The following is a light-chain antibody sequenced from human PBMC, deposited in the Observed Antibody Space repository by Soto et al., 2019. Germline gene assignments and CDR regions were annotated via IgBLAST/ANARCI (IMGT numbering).Light chain of an antibody. J-gene: IGKJ4*01. CDR2: DAS. CDR3: QQSGNSPLT. Sequence: IVLTQSPGTLSLSPGERATLSCRASQTLINNYLAWFQQKPGQAPRLLIYDASNRATGVADRFSGSGSGTDFTLTISRLEPEDFAVYYCQQSGNSPLTFGGGTKVEIK. V-gene: IGKV3-20*01. CDR1: QTLINNY.